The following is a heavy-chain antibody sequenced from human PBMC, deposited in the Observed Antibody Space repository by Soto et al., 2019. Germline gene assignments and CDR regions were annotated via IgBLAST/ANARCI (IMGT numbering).Heavy chain of an antibody. Sequence: ASVKVSCKVSGYTLTELSMHWVRQAPGKGLEWMGGFDPEDGETIYAQKFQGRVTMTEDTSTDTAYMELSGLRSGDTAVYYCATALKLGREYYYGMDVWGQGTTVTVSS. CDR1: GYTLTELS. CDR3: ATALKLGREYYYGMDV. D-gene: IGHD7-27*01. CDR2: FDPEDGET. V-gene: IGHV1-24*01. J-gene: IGHJ6*02.